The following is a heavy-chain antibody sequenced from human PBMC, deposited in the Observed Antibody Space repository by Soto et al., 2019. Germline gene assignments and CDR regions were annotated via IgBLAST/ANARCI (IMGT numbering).Heavy chain of an antibody. CDR1: GGSVSSGSYY. J-gene: IGHJ4*02. CDR2: IYYSGST. Sequence: PSETLSLTCTVSGGSVSSGSYYWSWIRQPPGKGLEWIGYIYYSGSTNYNPSLKSRVTISVDTSKNQFSLKLSSVTAADTAVYYCAREHKEDYDILTGYYITFFDYWGRGTLVTVSS. CDR3: AREHKEDYDILTGYYITFFDY. D-gene: IGHD3-9*01. V-gene: IGHV4-61*01.